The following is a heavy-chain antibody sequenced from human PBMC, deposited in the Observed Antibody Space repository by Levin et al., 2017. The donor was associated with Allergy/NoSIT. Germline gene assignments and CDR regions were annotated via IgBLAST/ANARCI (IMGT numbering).Heavy chain of an antibody. V-gene: IGHV4-31*03. CDR2: ISSSGST. CDR3: AREDGSTFDF. J-gene: IGHJ4*02. Sequence: PSQTLSLTCTVSGGSISGGGYHWTWIRQHPEKGLEWIGYISSSGSTFYNPSLKSRLMISVDTSKNQFSLNVSSVTAADTAGYYCAREDGSTFDFWGQGALVTVAS. CDR1: GGSISGGGYH. D-gene: IGHD2-2*03.